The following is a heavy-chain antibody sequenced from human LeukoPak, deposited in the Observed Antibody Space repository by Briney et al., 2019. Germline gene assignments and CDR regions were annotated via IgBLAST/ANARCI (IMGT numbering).Heavy chain of an antibody. V-gene: IGHV1-18*04. J-gene: IGHJ4*02. D-gene: IGHD6-13*01. Sequence: GASVKVSCKASGYTFTGYYVHWVRQAPGQGLEWMGWISAYNGNTNYAQKLQGRVTMTTDTSTSTAYMELRSLRSDDTAVYYCARRGSSWSFDYWGQGTLVTVSS. CDR1: GYTFTGYY. CDR2: ISAYNGNT. CDR3: ARRGSSWSFDY.